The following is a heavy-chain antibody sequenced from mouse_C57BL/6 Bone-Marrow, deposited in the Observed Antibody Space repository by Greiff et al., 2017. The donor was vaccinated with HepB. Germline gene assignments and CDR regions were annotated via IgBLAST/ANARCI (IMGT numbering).Heavy chain of an antibody. V-gene: IGHV2-2*01. CDR3: ARKEAGYSNLYAMDY. J-gene: IGHJ4*01. CDR1: GFSLTSYG. Sequence: VKLMESGPGLVQPSQSLSITCTVSGFSLTSYGVHWVRQSPGKGLEWLGVIWSGGSTDYNAAFISRLSISKDNSKSQVFFKMNSLQADDTAIYYCARKEAGYSNLYAMDYWGQGTSVTVSS. CDR2: IWSGGST. D-gene: IGHD2-5*01.